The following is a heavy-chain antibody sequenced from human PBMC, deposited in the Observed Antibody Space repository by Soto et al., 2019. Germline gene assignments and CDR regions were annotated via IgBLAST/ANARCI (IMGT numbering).Heavy chain of an antibody. CDR3: AKDLYSSGWYGSDY. D-gene: IGHD6-19*01. Sequence: SLRLSCAASGFTFDDYAIHWVRQAPGKGLEWVSGISWNSGSIGYADSVKGRFTISRDNAKNSLYLQMNSLRAEDTALYYCAKDLYSSGWYGSDYWGQGTLVTVSS. V-gene: IGHV3-9*01. J-gene: IGHJ4*02. CDR1: GFTFDDYA. CDR2: ISWNSGSI.